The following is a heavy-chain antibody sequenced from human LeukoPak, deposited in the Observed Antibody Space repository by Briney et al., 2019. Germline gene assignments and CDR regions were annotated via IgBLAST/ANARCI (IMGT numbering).Heavy chain of an antibody. CDR2: IIPIFGTA. D-gene: IGHD1-7*01. J-gene: IGHJ4*02. V-gene: IGHV1-69*05. CDR1: GGTFSSYA. Sequence: ASVKVSCKASGGTFSSYAISWVRQAPGQGLEWMGGIIPIFGTANYAQKFQGRATITTDESTSTAYMELSSLRSEDTAVYYCARRSTGTTSFDYWGQGTLVTVSS. CDR3: ARRSTGTTSFDY.